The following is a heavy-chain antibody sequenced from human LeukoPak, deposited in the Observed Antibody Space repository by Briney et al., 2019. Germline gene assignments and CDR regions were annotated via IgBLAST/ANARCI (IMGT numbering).Heavy chain of an antibody. CDR3: VRGLDYFDY. Sequence: GGSLRLSCTASGFTFGDYAMSWFRQAPGKGLEWVSSITGSGGNTYYADSVKGRFTFSRDNSKNTLHLQMNSLRAEDTAVYYCVRGLDYFDYWGQGTLVTVSS. CDR2: ITGSGGNT. J-gene: IGHJ4*02. V-gene: IGHV3-23*01. CDR1: GFTFGDYA. D-gene: IGHD6-6*01.